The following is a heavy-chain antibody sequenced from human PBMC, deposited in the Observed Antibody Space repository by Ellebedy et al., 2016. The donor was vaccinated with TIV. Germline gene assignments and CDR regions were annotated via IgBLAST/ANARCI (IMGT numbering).Heavy chain of an antibody. V-gene: IGHV1-46*01. CDR1: GYTFTSYY. CDR2: INPSGGST. CDR3: ARDRQLRFLEWLSKGYYYYYYMDV. J-gene: IGHJ6*03. D-gene: IGHD3-3*01. Sequence: ASVKVSXKASGYTFTSYYMHWVRQAPGQGLEWMGIINPSGGSTSYAQKFQGRVTITADESTSTAYMELSSLRSEDTAVYYCARDRQLRFLEWLSKGYYYYYYMDVWGKGTTVTVSS.